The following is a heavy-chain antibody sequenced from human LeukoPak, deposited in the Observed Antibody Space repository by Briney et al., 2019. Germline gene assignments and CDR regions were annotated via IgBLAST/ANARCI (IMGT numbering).Heavy chain of an antibody. Sequence: GGSLRLSCGASRFAFSSYAMHWVRQAPGKGLEWVAIISYDGSNKSYADSVKGRFTISRDNSKNTLYLQMNSLRVEDTAVYYCARGDPFGKFTYDAFDIWGQGTVVTVSS. J-gene: IGHJ3*02. V-gene: IGHV3-30*04. CDR1: RFAFSSYA. CDR2: ISYDGSNK. CDR3: ARGDPFGKFTYDAFDI. D-gene: IGHD3-10*01.